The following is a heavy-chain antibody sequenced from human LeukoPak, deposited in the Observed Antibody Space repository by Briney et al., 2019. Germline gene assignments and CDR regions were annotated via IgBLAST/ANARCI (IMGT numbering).Heavy chain of an antibody. D-gene: IGHD1-26*01. Sequence: GASVKVSCKASGYTFTSYGISWVRQAPGQGLEWMGWMNPNSGNTGYAQKFQGRVTITRNTSISTAYMELSSLRAEDTAVYYCAREMGVSRLSVDYWGQGTLVTVSS. CDR2: MNPNSGNT. CDR1: GYTFTSYG. V-gene: IGHV1-8*03. CDR3: AREMGVSRLSVDY. J-gene: IGHJ4*02.